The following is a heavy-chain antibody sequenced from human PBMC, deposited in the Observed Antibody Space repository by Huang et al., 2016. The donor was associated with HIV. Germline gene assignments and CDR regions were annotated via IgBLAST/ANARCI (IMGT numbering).Heavy chain of an antibody. J-gene: IGHJ4*02. CDR2: VSNDGSNK. D-gene: IGHD6-13*01. V-gene: IGHV3-30*18. Sequence: VQLVESGGGVVQPGRSLRLSCAASGFTFSSYNMHWVRQAPGKGLEWVAVVSNDGSNKYYADSVKSQFTISRDNSKNTLYLQMNSLRPEDTAVYYCAKDSSSWDWGQGTLVTVSS. CDR3: AKDSSSWD. CDR1: GFTFSSYN.